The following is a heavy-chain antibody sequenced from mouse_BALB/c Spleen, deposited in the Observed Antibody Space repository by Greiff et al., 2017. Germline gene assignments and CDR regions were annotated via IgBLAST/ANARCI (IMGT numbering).Heavy chain of an antibody. V-gene: IGHV1-9*01. CDR2: ILPGSGST. D-gene: IGHD4-1*01. Sequence: QVQLKESGAGLVQPWASVTISCKATGFTFSSYWVQWVKQRPGHGLEWIGEILPGSGSTNYNEKFTGRATFTADTSSNSSYIQLSSLTSEDSAVYYCARAVDRNWSYWGQDTTLTVSA. CDR1: GFTFSSYW. CDR3: ARAVDRNWSY. J-gene: IGHJ2*01.